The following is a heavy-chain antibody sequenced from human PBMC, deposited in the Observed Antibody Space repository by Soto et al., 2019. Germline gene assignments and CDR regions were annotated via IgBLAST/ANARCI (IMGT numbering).Heavy chain of an antibody. V-gene: IGHV1-69*13. CDR2: IIPLFPKR. D-gene: IGHD6-25*01. J-gene: IGHJ6*01. Sequence: GASVKVSCKVCGGTFGNYGYSWVGQAPGQGLEWMGGIIPLFPKRDYAQKFQGRLTIIADESTSTTFLELSSLRSEDTAVYYCARDPHSSGWQSMYPYGLQGWGQGTTVTVSS. CDR3: ARDPHSSGWQSMYPYGLQG. CDR1: GGTFGNYG.